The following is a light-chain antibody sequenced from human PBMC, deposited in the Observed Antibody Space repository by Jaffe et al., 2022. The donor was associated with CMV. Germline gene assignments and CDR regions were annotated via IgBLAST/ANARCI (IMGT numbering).Light chain of an antibody. Sequence: SSELTQDPAVSVALGQTVRITCQGDSLRTYYANWYQQKPGQAPVLVIFGKNNRPSGIPDRISGSRSGNTASLTITGAQAEDEADYYCNSRDTSDNHLVFGGGTKLTVL. CDR3: NSRDTSDNHLV. V-gene: IGLV3-19*01. J-gene: IGLJ2*01. CDR2: GKN. CDR1: SLRTYY.